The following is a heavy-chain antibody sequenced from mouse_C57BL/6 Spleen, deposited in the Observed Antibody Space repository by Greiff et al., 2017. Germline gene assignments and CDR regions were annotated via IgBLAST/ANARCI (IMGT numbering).Heavy chain of an antibody. CDR3: ARRRNYYGSSCDFDV. D-gene: IGHD1-1*01. CDR1: GYTFTSYW. Sequence: VQLQQPGAELVMPGASVKLSCKASGYTFTSYWMHWVKQRPGQGLEWIGEIDPSDSYTNYNQKFKGKSTLTVDKSSSAAYMQLSSLTSEDSAVYYCARRRNYYGSSCDFDVWGTGTTVTVSS. CDR2: IDPSDSYT. J-gene: IGHJ1*03. V-gene: IGHV1-69*01.